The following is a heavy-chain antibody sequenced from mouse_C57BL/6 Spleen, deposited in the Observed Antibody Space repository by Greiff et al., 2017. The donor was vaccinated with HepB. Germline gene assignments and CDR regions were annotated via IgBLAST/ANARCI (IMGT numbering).Heavy chain of an antibody. J-gene: IGHJ2*01. CDR3: ARDDVFDYYFDY. Sequence: DVMLVESGGGLVKPGGSLKLSCAASGFTFSSYAMSWVRQTPEKRLEWVATISDGGSYTSYPDNVKGRFTISIDNAKNNLYLQMSQLKSEYTAMYYCARDDVFDYYFDYWGQGTTLTVSS. CDR2: ISDGGSYT. D-gene: IGHD2-3*01. V-gene: IGHV5-4*01. CDR1: GFTFSSYA.